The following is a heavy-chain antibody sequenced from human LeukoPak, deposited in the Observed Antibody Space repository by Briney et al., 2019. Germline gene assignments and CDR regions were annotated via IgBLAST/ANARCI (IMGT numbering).Heavy chain of an antibody. CDR1: GYTFTSYG. V-gene: IGHV1-18*01. CDR2: ISAYNGNT. J-gene: IGHJ4*02. CDR3: AREGTHYYDSSGYYYYFDY. Sequence: ASVKVSCKASGYTFTSYGISWVRQAPGQGLEWMGWISAYNGNTNYAQKLQGRVTMTTDTSTSTAYMELRSLRSDDTAVYYCAREGTHYYDSSGYYYYFDYWGQGTLVTVSS. D-gene: IGHD3-22*01.